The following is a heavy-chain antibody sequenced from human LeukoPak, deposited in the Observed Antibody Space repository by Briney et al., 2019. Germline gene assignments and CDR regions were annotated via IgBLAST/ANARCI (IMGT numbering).Heavy chain of an antibody. CDR1: GFTFGDYA. D-gene: IGHD5-24*01. J-gene: IGHJ4*02. V-gene: IGHV3-49*03. Sequence: GGSLRLSCTASGFTFGDYAMSWFRQAPGKGLEWVGFIRSKAYGGTTEYAASVKGRFTISRDDSKSIAYLQMNSLKTEDTAVYYCTRAGPRRDGYNSDYWGQGTLVTVSS. CDR3: TRAGPRRDGYNSDY. CDR2: IRSKAYGGTT.